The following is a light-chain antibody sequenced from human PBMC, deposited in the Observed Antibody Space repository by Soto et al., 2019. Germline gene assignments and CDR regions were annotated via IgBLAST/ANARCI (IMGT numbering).Light chain of an antibody. Sequence: QSALTQPASVSGSPGQSITISCTGTIDNIGRFSFVSWYQQHPGKAPKLLIYELTKRPSGISDRFSGSKSGNTASLTISGLQAEDEADYYCSSYETTSRRLFGTGTKLTVL. CDR2: ELT. CDR3: SSYETTSRRL. CDR1: IDNIGRFSF. V-gene: IGLV2-14*01. J-gene: IGLJ1*01.